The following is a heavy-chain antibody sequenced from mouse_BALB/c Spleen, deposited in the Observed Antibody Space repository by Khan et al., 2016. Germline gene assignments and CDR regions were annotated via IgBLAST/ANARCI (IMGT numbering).Heavy chain of an antibody. CDR2: IHYSGST. V-gene: IGHV3-1*02. Sequence: EVQLQESGPDLVKPSQSLSLTCTVTGYSITSGYSWHWIRQFPGNKLEWMGYIHYSGSTNYNPSLKSRISITRDTSKNQFFLPWNSATTSHTATYYCGRYRYSPIDYWDQGTSVTVSS. J-gene: IGHJ4*01. CDR3: GRYRYSPIDY. CDR1: GYSITSGYS.